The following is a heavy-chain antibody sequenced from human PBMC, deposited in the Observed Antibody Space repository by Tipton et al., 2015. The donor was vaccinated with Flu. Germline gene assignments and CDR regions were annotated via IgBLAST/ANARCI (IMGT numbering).Heavy chain of an antibody. V-gene: IGHV4-4*07. CDR3: ARADRRLASFDP. Sequence: LRLSCTVSGGFISSYYWTWIRQPAGKGLEWIGRIYTSGSTNYNPSLKSRVTMSVDTSKNQFSLKLSSVTAADTAVYYCARADRRLASFDPWGQGTLVTVSS. D-gene: IGHD6-6*01. CDR1: GGFISSYY. J-gene: IGHJ5*02. CDR2: IYTSGST.